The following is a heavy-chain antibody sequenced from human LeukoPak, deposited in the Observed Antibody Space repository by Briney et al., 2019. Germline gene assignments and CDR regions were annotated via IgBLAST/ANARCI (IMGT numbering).Heavy chain of an antibody. Sequence: GRSLRLSCAASAASGFTFSSYAFHWVRQAPGKGLEWVAVISYDGNNKYYADSVRGRFTISRDNSKSTLFLQMNSLRVEDTAMYYCAREPGGYYDSSGFLDDWGQGTLVTVSS. CDR3: AREPGGYYDSSGFLDD. CDR2: ISYDGNNK. J-gene: IGHJ4*02. D-gene: IGHD3-22*01. CDR1: GFTFSSYA. V-gene: IGHV3-30-3*01.